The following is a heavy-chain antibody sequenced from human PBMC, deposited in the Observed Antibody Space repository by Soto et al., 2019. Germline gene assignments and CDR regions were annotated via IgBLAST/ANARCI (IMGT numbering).Heavy chain of an antibody. CDR1: GYTLTDLS. CDR2: FDPEDGET. D-gene: IGHD3-16*02. J-gene: IGHJ4*02. Sequence: ASVKVSCKVSGYTLTDLSMHRVRQAPGKRLEWMGGFDPEDGETIYAQKFQGRVTMTEDTSTDTAYMELSSLRSEDTAVYYCATGRETFGGVIVVSFDYWGQGTLVTVSS. V-gene: IGHV1-24*01. CDR3: ATGRETFGGVIVVSFDY.